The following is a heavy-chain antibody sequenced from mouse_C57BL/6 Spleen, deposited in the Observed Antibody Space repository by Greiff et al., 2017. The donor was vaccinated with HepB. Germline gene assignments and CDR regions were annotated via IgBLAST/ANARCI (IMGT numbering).Heavy chain of an antibody. CDR2: IYPGSGNT. J-gene: IGHJ1*03. D-gene: IGHD2-1*01. V-gene: IGHV1-76*01. CDR1: GYTFTDYY. CDR3: AREGNEYFDV. Sequence: QVQLKESGAELVRPGASVKLSCKASGYTFTDYYINWVKQRPGQGLEWIARIYPGSGNTYYNEKFKGKATLTAEKSSSTAYMQLSSLTSEDSAVYFCAREGNEYFDVWGTGTTVTVSS.